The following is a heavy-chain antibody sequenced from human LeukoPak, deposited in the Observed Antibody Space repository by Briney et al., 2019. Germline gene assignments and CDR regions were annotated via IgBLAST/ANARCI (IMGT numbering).Heavy chain of an antibody. CDR2: ISVYNGDT. J-gene: IGHJ4*02. CDR3: ARELGGYCSGGSCFSAPDY. D-gene: IGHD2-15*01. CDR1: GYTFPRYG. Sequence: GASVKVSCKASGYTFPRYGLNWVRQAPGQGLEWMGCISVYNGDTIYAQKLQGRVTMTTDTSTSTAYMELRSLRSDDTAVYYCARELGGYCSGGSCFSAPDYWGQGTLVTVSS. V-gene: IGHV1-18*01.